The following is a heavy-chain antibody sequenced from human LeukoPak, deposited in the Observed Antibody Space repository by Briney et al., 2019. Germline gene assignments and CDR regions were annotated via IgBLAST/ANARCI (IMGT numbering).Heavy chain of an antibody. V-gene: IGHV1-18*01. CDR3: ARDWPTVITDY. CDR1: GYTFTSHG. CDR2: ISTSKGDT. J-gene: IGHJ4*02. Sequence: ASVKVSCKTSGYTFTSHGISWVRQAPGQGLEWMGWISTSKGDTNHAQKFKGRLTMTTDRSTYTAYMELRSLSSDDTAVYYCARDWPTVITDYWGQGTLVTVSS. D-gene: IGHD4-11*01.